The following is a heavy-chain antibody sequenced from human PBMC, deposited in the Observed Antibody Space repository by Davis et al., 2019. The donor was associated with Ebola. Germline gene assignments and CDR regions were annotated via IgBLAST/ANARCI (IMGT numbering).Heavy chain of an antibody. CDR2: ISGSGGST. Sequence: PGGSLRLSCRGSGFTFGDYPMSWVRQAPGKGLEWVSAISGSGGSTYYADSVKGRFTISRDNSKNTLYLQMNSLRAEDTAVYYCAKVRELLFDYWGQGTLVTVSS. D-gene: IGHD1-26*01. CDR1: GFTFGDYP. CDR3: AKVRELLFDY. V-gene: IGHV3-23*01. J-gene: IGHJ4*02.